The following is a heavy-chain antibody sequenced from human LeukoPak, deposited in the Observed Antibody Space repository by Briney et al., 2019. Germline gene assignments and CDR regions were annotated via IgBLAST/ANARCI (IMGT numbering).Heavy chain of an antibody. Sequence: SETLSLTCTVSGGSISNSSYYWGRIPQPRGKGLEWIWSSYYSGSTYYNPSLKSRVTISVDTAKNKLCLKQSSVNAADTDVYSWARVELVDWFDHWGQGTLVTVSS. V-gene: IGHV4-39*07. CDR3: ARVELVDWFDH. CDR2: SYYSGST. D-gene: IGHD6-6*01. J-gene: IGHJ5*02. CDR1: GGSISNSSYY.